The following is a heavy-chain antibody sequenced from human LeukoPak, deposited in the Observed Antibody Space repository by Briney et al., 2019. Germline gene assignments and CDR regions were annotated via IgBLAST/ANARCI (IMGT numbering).Heavy chain of an antibody. CDR3: AREFGYNKRIDP. Sequence: GGSLRLSCAASGFSFSTYPMTWVRRAPGKGLEWVSSISSSSSSLYYADSVKGRFTISRDNAWNSLYLQMSGLRVEDTAVYYCAREFGYNKRIDPWGQGILVTVSS. V-gene: IGHV3-21*01. CDR2: ISSSSSSL. CDR1: GFSFSTYP. J-gene: IGHJ5*02. D-gene: IGHD5-24*01.